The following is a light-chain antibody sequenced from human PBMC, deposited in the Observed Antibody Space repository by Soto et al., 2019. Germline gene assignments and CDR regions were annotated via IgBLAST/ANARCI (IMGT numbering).Light chain of an antibody. Sequence: TQSPSSLSASVGDRATFSCRASQSVSSDLAWYQQKPGQAPRLLIYGASSRATGIPDRFSGSGSGTDFTLTISRLEPEDFAVYYCQQYGSSHGTFGQGTKVDIK. J-gene: IGKJ1*01. CDR3: QQYGSSHGT. CDR1: QSVSSD. V-gene: IGKV3-20*01. CDR2: GAS.